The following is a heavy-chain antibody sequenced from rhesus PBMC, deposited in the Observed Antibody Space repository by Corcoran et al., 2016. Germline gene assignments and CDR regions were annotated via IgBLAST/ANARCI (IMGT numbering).Heavy chain of an antibody. CDR3: ARVEYCTGSGCYGAFDF. D-gene: IGHD2-21*01. CDR2: ISGSGGST. CDR1: GGSISSNY. V-gene: IGHV4-173*01. Sequence: QLQLQESGPGLVKPSETLSLTCAVSGGSISSNYWSWIRQPPGKGLEWIGRISGSGGSTDYNPSLKSLVTISTDTSKNQFSLKLSAVTAADTAVYYCARVEYCTGSGCYGAFDFWGQGLRDTVSS. J-gene: IGHJ3*01.